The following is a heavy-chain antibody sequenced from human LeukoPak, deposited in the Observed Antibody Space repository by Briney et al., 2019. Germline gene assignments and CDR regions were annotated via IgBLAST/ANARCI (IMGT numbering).Heavy chain of an antibody. Sequence: PSETLSLTCAVYGGSFSGYYRSWIRQPPGKGLEWIGEINHSGSTNYNPSLKSRVTISVDTSKNQFSLKLSSVTAADTAVYYCARNPGGWFDPWGQGTLVTVSS. CDR2: INHSGST. D-gene: IGHD1-14*01. CDR3: ARNPGGWFDP. J-gene: IGHJ5*02. CDR1: GGSFSGYY. V-gene: IGHV4-34*01.